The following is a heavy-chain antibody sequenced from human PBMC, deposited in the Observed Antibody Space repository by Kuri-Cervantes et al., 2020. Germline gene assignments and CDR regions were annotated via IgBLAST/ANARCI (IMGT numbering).Heavy chain of an antibody. V-gene: IGHV3-7*01. J-gene: IGHJ4*02. Sequence: GESLKISCAASGFTYSAYWMSWVRQAPGKGLEWVANIKEDGSETYYVDFVKGRFTISRDNAKNSLYLQMNSLRAEDTAVYYCARDRSPDTAMVFRWHWGQGTLVTVSS. CDR2: IKEDGSET. CDR1: GFTYSAYW. CDR3: ARDRSPDTAMVFRWH. D-gene: IGHD5-18*01.